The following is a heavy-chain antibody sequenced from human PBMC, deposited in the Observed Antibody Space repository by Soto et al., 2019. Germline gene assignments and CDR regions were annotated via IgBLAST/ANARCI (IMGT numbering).Heavy chain of an antibody. CDR1: AFSLSTGGVG. D-gene: IGHD6-19*01. V-gene: IGHV2-5*02. CDR3: AHSVVAGLGYYFDY. CDR2: IYWDDDK. Sequence: SGPTLVNPTQTLTLTCTFSAFSLSTGGVGVGWIRQLPGKALEWLALIYWDDDKRYSPFLKSRLTITKDTSKNQVVLTMTNMDPVDTATYYCAHSVVAGLGYYFDYWGQGTLVTVSS. J-gene: IGHJ4*02.